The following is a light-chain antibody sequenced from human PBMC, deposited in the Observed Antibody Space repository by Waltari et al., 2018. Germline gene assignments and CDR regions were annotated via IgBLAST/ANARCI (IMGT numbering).Light chain of an antibody. CDR3: QQNNNWPLT. V-gene: IGKV3-15*01. CDR1: QTVTNK. CDR2: DAS. Sequence: DIMMTQSPATLSVSPGDRATLPCGASQTVTNKLAWYQQKPGQAPRLLIYDASTRATGIPARFSGSQSGTEFTLTITSLQSEDFGIYYCQQNNNWPLTFGPGTKVDIK. J-gene: IGKJ3*01.